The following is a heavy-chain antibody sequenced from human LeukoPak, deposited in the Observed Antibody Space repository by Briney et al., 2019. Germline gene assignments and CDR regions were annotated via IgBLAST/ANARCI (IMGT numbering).Heavy chain of an antibody. Sequence: GGSLRLSCAASGFTFSSYGMSWVRQAPGQGLEWVSVISGSGVSTYYADSVKGRFTISRDNSKNTLYLQMNSLRAEDTAVYYCAKDHGSLGSGLNWGQGTLVTVSS. J-gene: IGHJ4*02. V-gene: IGHV3-23*01. D-gene: IGHD3-10*01. CDR2: ISGSGVST. CDR1: GFTFSSYG. CDR3: AKDHGSLGSGLN.